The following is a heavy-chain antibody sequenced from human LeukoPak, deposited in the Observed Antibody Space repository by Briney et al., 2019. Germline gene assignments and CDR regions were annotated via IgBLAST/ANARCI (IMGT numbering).Heavy chain of an antibody. V-gene: IGHV3-7*01. J-gene: IGHJ4*02. D-gene: IGHD4-17*01. Sequence: GSLRLSCAASGFTFSSYEMNWVRQAPGKGLEWVANIKQDGSEIYYVDSVRGRFTIPRDNTKNSLYLRLSSLRAEDTAVYYCARGLHDFGDYGGTYWGQGTLVTVSS. CDR3: ARGLHDFGDYGGTY. CDR2: IKQDGSEI. CDR1: GFTFSSYE.